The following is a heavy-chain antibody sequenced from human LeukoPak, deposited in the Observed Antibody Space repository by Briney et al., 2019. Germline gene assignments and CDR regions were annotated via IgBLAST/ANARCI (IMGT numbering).Heavy chain of an antibody. D-gene: IGHD6-19*01. V-gene: IGHV3-30-3*01. Sequence: GRSLRLSCAASGFTFSSYAMHWVRQAPGKGLEWVAVMSYDGSNKYYADSVKGRFTISRDNSKNTLYLQMNSLRAEDTAVYYCARSGGWYRYYFDYWGQGTLVTVSS. CDR1: GFTFSSYA. J-gene: IGHJ4*02. CDR3: ARSGGWYRYYFDY. CDR2: MSYDGSNK.